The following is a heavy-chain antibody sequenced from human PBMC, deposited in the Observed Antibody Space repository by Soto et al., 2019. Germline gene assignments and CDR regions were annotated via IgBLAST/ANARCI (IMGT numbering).Heavy chain of an antibody. CDR1: GFTFSSYA. CDR2: ISGSGGST. CDR3: AKDLGLEYDGSGSYSWFDP. D-gene: IGHD3-10*01. Sequence: GGSLRLSCAASGFTFSSYAMSWVRQAPGKGLEWVSAISGSGGSTYYADSVKGRFTISRDNSKNTLYLQMNSLRAEDTAVYYYAKDLGLEYDGSGSYSWFDPWGQGTLVTVSS. J-gene: IGHJ5*02. V-gene: IGHV3-23*01.